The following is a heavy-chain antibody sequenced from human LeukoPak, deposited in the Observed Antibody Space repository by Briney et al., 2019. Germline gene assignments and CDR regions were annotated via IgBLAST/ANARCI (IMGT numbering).Heavy chain of an antibody. Sequence: SETLSLTCTVSGGSLSSYYWSWIRQPPGKGLEWIGYIYYSGRTNYNPSLKRRVTISVDTSKNQFSPKLSSVTAADTAVYYCARVYCSGGSCYSFYYYMDVWGKGTTVTVSS. CDR3: ARVYCSGGSCYSFYYYMDV. CDR1: GGSLSSYY. V-gene: IGHV4-59*01. CDR2: IYYSGRT. J-gene: IGHJ6*03. D-gene: IGHD2-15*01.